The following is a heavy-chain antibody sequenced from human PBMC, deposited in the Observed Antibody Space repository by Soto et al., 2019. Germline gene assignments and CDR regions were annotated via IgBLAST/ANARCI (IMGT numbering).Heavy chain of an antibody. J-gene: IGHJ4*02. CDR1: RFIFGGYG. V-gene: IGHV3-23*01. CDR2: INGDGGST. CDR3: AKVEEMATARGYFDY. D-gene: IGHD5-18*01. Sequence: GGSLRLSCASSRFIFGGYGMSCVRESPGKGLEWVAAINGDGGSTYYADSVKGRFTISRDNSKNTLYLQMNSLRDEDTAVYYCAKVEEMATARGYFDYWGPRTLVNVS.